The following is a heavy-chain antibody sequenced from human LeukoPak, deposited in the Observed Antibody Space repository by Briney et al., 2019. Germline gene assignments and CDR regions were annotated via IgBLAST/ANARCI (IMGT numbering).Heavy chain of an antibody. J-gene: IGHJ6*02. CDR1: GDSVSGYY. D-gene: IGHD6-13*01. V-gene: IGHV4-59*02. CDR2: THHSGNT. Sequence: PSETLSLTCIVSGDSVSGYYWNWIRQPPGKGLEWIGYTHHSGNTLYNPSLKSRVTTSVDTSKNQFSLSLSSVTAADTAVYYCARAHSIASYYYGVDVWGQGTTVTVSS. CDR3: ARAHSIASYYYGVDV.